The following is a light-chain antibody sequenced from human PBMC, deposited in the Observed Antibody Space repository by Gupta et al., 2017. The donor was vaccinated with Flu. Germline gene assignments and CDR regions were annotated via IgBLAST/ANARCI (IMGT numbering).Light chain of an antibody. CDR2: DDS. Sequence: SYVLTQPPSVSVAPGQAARLTCGGNNIGAKSVYWYQQKSGKAPMLVLYDDSDRPSGSPERFSGSNSGNTATLTISRVEAGEEADYYCQVWESSGESIWVFGGGTELTV. J-gene: IGLJ3*02. V-gene: IGLV3-21*02. CDR3: QVWESSGESIWV. CDR1: NIGAKS.